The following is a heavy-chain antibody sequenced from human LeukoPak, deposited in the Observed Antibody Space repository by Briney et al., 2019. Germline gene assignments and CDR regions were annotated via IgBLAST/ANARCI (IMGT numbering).Heavy chain of an antibody. Sequence: SVKVSCKASGGTFSSYAISLVRQAPGQGLEWMGRIIPIFGTANYAQKFQGRVTITTDESTSTAYMELSSLRSEDTAVYDCARKSISSSYSYMDVWGKGTTVTVSS. CDR3: ARKSISSSYSYMDV. J-gene: IGHJ6*03. CDR1: GGTFSSYA. CDR2: IIPIFGTA. V-gene: IGHV1-69*05. D-gene: IGHD6-6*01.